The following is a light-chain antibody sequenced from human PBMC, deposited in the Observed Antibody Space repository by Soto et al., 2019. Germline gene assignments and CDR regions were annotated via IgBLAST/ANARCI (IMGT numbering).Light chain of an antibody. CDR1: QSISSY. J-gene: IGKJ2*01. V-gene: IGKV1-39*01. Sequence: DIQMTQSPSSLSASVGDRVTITCRASQSISSYLNWYQQKPGKAPKLLIYAASSLQSGVPSRFSGRGSGTDFTLPISSLQPENFATYYCQQSYSTPYTFGQGTKVDIK. CDR2: AAS. CDR3: QQSYSTPYT.